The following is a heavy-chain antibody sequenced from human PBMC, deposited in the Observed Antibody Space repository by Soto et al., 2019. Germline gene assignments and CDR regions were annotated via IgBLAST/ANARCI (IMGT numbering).Heavy chain of an antibody. J-gene: IGHJ3*02. Sequence: VGSLRLSCVASGITFSDFWMSWVRQAPGKGLEWVAKIKQDGSEKLYVGSVKGRFAVSRDNAKNSLYLQVNSLTAEDTAVYYCARDFTDDAFDMWGQGTMVTVSS. V-gene: IGHV3-7*03. CDR2: IKQDGSEK. CDR3: ARDFTDDAFDM. CDR1: GITFSDFW.